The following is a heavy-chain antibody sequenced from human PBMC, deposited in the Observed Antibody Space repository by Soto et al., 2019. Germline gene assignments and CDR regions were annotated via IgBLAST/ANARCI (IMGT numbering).Heavy chain of an antibody. D-gene: IGHD6-19*01. CDR2: ITHTGTT. CDR3: VRGSGWSFFYGMDL. CDR1: GGSFTTYY. J-gene: IGHJ6*02. Sequence: PSETLSLTCAVFGGSFTTYYWTWVRQSPGKGLEWIGQITHTGTTEYSPSLKSRVSLSVDTSNKQFSLNLTSLTAADTGIYYCVRGSGWSFFYGMDLWGQGTTVTVSS. V-gene: IGHV4-34*01.